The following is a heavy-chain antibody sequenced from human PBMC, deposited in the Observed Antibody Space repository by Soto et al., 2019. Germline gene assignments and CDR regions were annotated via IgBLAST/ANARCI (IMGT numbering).Heavy chain of an antibody. D-gene: IGHD3-10*01. Sequence: QVQLVESGGGVVQPGRSLRLSCAASGFTFSSYGMHWVRQAPGKGLECVAVIWYDGSNKYYADSVKGRFTISRDNSNNTLYLQMNSLRAEDTAVYYGYGSGKTGWYYYGMDVWGQGTTVTVSS. CDR1: GFTFSSYG. CDR3: YGSGKTGWYYYGMDV. CDR2: IWYDGSNK. J-gene: IGHJ6*02. V-gene: IGHV3-33*01.